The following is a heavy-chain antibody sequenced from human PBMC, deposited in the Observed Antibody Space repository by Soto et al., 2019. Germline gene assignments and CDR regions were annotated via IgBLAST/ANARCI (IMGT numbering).Heavy chain of an antibody. D-gene: IGHD2-15*01. CDR1: GYRFTTYA. CDR2: INAVNGHT. V-gene: IGHV1-3*01. J-gene: IGHJ3*02. CDR3: ARDDCSGGSCYPPTGAFDI. Sequence: ASVKVSCTDSGYRFTTYAMHWVRQAPGQRLEWMGWINAVNGHTKYSQKFQGRVTIAGDTSASTAYMELSSLTSEDTAVYYCARDDCSGGSCYPPTGAFDIWGQGTMVTVSS.